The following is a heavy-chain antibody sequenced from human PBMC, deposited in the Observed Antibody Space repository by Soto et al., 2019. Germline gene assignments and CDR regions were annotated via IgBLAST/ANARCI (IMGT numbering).Heavy chain of an antibody. Sequence: EVQLVESGGGSVQPGGSLRLSCAASGFTFSTFSMNWVRQAPGRGLEWISYISGGGRPISYADSVKGRFTISRDNANNSLYLQMDSLTDEDTVVYYCARDLGWAFDSWGQGTLVTVSS. CDR3: ARDLGWAFDS. CDR2: ISGGGRPI. CDR1: GFTFSTFS. D-gene: IGHD6-19*01. V-gene: IGHV3-48*02. J-gene: IGHJ4*02.